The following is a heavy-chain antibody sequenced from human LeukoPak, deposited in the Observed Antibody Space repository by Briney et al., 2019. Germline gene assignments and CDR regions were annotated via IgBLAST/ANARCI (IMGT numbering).Heavy chain of an antibody. Sequence: GASVKVSCKVSGGTFSSYAISWVRQAPGQGLEWMGGIIPIFGTANYAQKFQGRVTITADESTSTAYMELSSLRSEDTAVYYCARVGSSSWYVGWFDPWGQGTLVTVSS. V-gene: IGHV1-69*13. CDR3: ARVGSSSWYVGWFDP. CDR2: IIPIFGTA. CDR1: GGTFSSYA. D-gene: IGHD6-13*01. J-gene: IGHJ5*02.